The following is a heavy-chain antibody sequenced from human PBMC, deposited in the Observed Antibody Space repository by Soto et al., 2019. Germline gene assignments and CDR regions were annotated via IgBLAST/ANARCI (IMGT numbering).Heavy chain of an antibody. CDR2: IKQDGTEK. J-gene: IGHJ4*02. V-gene: IGHV3-7*01. CDR3: WGYDNSASGRENPIDF. CDR1: GFTFSTSW. D-gene: IGHD3-22*01. Sequence: GGSLRLSCVGSGFTFSTSWMTWVRQIPGKGLEWVANIKQDGTEKYYVDSVKGRFTISRDNPKNSLVLQMNSLRAEDTAIYFCWGYDNSASGRENPIDFWGQGTLVTVSS.